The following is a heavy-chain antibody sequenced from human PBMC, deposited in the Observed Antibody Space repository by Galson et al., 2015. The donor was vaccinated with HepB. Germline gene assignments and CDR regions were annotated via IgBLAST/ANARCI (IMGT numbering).Heavy chain of an antibody. CDR3: AREGSEDYDSSGPDY. Sequence: SVKVSCKASGGTFSSYAISWVRQAPGQGLEWMGRIIPILGIANYAQKFQGRVTITADKSTSTAYMELSSLRSEDTAVYYCAREGSEDYDSSGPDYWGQGTLVTVSS. D-gene: IGHD3-22*01. V-gene: IGHV1-69*04. J-gene: IGHJ4*02. CDR2: IIPILGIA. CDR1: GGTFSSYA.